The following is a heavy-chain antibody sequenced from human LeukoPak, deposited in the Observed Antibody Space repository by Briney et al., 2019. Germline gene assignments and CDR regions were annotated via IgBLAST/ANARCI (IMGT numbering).Heavy chain of an antibody. V-gene: IGHV4-59*01. Sequence: PSETLSLTCAVYGGSFSGYYWSWIRQPPGKGLEWIGYIYYSGSTNYNPSLKSRVTISVDTSKNQFSLKLSSVTAADTAVYYCARESLLSSGYQRTHYYYYGMDVWGQGTTVTVSS. CDR3: ARESLLSSGYQRTHYYYYGMDV. CDR2: IYYSGST. CDR1: GGSFSGYY. J-gene: IGHJ6*02. D-gene: IGHD3-22*01.